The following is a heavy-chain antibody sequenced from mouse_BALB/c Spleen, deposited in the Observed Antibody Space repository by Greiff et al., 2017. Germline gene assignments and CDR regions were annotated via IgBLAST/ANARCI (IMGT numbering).Heavy chain of an antibody. CDR1: GYSFPGYT. Sequence: EVQLQQSGPELVKPGASMKISCKASGYSFPGYTITWVKQSHGKNLEWIGLLNPYNGGPSSNQKFKGKATLTVDTSSSTAYMELLSLTSEDSAVYYGAAPYGNYLWFAYGGQGTLVTVSA. CDR2: LNPYNGGP. V-gene: IGHV1-18*01. D-gene: IGHD2-1*01. J-gene: IGHJ3*01. CDR3: AAPYGNYLWFAY.